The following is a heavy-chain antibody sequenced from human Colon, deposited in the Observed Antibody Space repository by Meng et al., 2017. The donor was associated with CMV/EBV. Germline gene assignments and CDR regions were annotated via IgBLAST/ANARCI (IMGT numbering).Heavy chain of an antibody. CDR1: GYTFTNFG. CDR3: ARELARGGY. J-gene: IGHJ4*02. V-gene: IGHV1-18*01. CDR2: ISPYNGDT. Sequence: VQPVKYGARVRKPGASVKVSCKTSGYTFTNFGISWGRQAPGQGLEWMAYISPYNGDTNYARRFQGRVALTTDTSTSTVYMELGSLTSDDTAMYYCARELARGGYWGQGTLVTVSS.